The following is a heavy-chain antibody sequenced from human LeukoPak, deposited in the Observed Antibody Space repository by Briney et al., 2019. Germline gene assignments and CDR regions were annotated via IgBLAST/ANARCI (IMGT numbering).Heavy chain of an antibody. CDR3: ARQGTTPWFDP. CDR1: GGSISSGSYY. V-gene: IGHV4-39*01. J-gene: IGHJ5*02. Sequence: PSETLSLTCTVSGGSISSGSYYWSWIRQPPGKGLEWIGSIYHSGSTYYNPSLKSRVTISVDTSKNQFSLKLSSVTAADTAVYYCARQGTTPWFDPWGQGTLVTVSS. CDR2: IYHSGST. D-gene: IGHD1-1*01.